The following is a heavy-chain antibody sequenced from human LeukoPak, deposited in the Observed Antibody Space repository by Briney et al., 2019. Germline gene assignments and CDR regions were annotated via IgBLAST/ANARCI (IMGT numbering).Heavy chain of an antibody. CDR1: GFTFSSYA. CDR2: ISGSGGST. D-gene: IGHD4-17*01. Sequence: GGSLRLSCAASGFTFSSYAMSWVRQAPGKGLEWVSAISGSGGSTYYADSVKGRFTISRDNSKNTLYLQMNSLRAEDTAVYYCAKTPTRTTVTTRRLYYFDYWGQGTLVTVSS. J-gene: IGHJ4*02. CDR3: AKTPTRTTVTTRRLYYFDY. V-gene: IGHV3-23*01.